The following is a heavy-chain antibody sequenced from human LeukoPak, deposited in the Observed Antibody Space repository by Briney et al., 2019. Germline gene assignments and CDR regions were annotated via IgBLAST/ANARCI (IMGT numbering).Heavy chain of an antibody. J-gene: IGHJ4*02. CDR3: ARDCGTFGGVIVPDY. V-gene: IGHV1-18*01. D-gene: IGHD3-16*02. CDR1: GYTFTTYG. CDR2: ISPYNGAT. Sequence: GASVKVSCKASGYTFTTYGITWIRQAPGQGLEWLGWISPYNGATEYAQNLQDRVSMTTDTSTSTAYMELRSLRSDDTAVYYCARDCGTFGGVIVPDYWGQGTLVTVSS.